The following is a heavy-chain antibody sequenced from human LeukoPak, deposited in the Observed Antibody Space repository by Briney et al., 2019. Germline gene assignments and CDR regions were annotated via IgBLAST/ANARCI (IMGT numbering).Heavy chain of an antibody. Sequence: ASLKVSCKASGYTFTSYYMHWVQQAPGKGLEWMGMINHSDGSTNYAQKFQGRVTMTRDTSTSTVYMYLSGLRSDDTAVYYCARDRDDYVWGSYPEPFDPWGQGTLVTVSS. J-gene: IGHJ5*02. D-gene: IGHD3-16*02. CDR3: ARDRDDYVWGSYPEPFDP. CDR1: GYTFTSYY. CDR2: INHSDGST. V-gene: IGHV1-46*01.